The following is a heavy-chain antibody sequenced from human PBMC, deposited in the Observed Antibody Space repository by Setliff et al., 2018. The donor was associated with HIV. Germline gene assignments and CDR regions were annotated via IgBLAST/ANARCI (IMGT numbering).Heavy chain of an antibody. CDR1: GFTFSSFA. CDR2: ISGRGGST. D-gene: IGHD7-27*01. J-gene: IGHJ4*02. CDR3: ARDLHWAFDS. Sequence: LGGSLRLSCAASGFTFSSFAMTWVRQAPGKGLEWVSAISGRGGSTYYADSVKGRFTISRDNADNSLYLQMNSLRAEDTAVYYCARDLHWAFDSWGQGTLVTVSS. V-gene: IGHV3-23*01.